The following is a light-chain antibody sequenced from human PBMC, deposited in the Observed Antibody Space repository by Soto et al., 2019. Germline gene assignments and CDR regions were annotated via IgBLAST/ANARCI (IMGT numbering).Light chain of an antibody. CDR2: GAS. V-gene: IGKV3-15*01. J-gene: IGKJ3*01. Sequence: LTQAASVSVSRGERSTLSCRASQSVNSNLAWYQQKPGQAPRLLIYGASTRATGIPASFIGNGSGTEFTLTASSLQPEDFAVYSCQQYNNWPFTFGPGTKVDIK. CDR3: QQYNNWPFT. CDR1: QSVNSN.